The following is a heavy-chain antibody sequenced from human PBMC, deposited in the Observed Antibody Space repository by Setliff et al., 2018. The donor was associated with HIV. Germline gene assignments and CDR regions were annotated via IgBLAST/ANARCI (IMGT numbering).Heavy chain of an antibody. Sequence: PGGSLRLSCVASGFTFSTHSMSWVRQAPGKGLEWISYISFSSSVIYYADSVKGRFTSSRDNSKNTLYLQMNSLRAEDTAIYYCAKEIDPYPSTSIDYWGQGTLVTVSS. CDR1: GFTFSTHS. J-gene: IGHJ4*02. D-gene: IGHD2-2*01. CDR3: AKEIDPYPSTSIDY. V-gene: IGHV3-48*01. CDR2: ISFSSSVI.